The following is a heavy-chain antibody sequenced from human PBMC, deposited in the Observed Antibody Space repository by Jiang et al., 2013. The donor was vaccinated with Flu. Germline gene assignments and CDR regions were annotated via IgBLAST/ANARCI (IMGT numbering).Heavy chain of an antibody. V-gene: IGHV1-3*01. Sequence: GAEVKKPGASVKVSCRASGYTFTSYAMHWVRQAPGQRLEWMGWINAGNGNTKYSQKFQGRVTITRDTSASTAYMELSSLRSEDTAVYYCARVGSGAAAGRAHYYYYGMDVWGQGTTVTVSS. CDR3: ARVGSGAAAGRAHYYYYGMDV. J-gene: IGHJ6*02. CDR2: INAGNGNT. D-gene: IGHD6-13*01. CDR1: GYTFTSYA.